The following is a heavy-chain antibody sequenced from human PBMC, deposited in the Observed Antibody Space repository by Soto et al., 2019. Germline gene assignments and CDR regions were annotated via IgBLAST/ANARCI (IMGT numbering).Heavy chain of an antibody. CDR3: AKVIGYCSSSRCRRDYYYYYGMDV. CDR2: ISNDGSDK. J-gene: IGHJ6*02. Sequence: VQLVESGGGLVQPGGSLRLSCSASGFTFSDYGMHWVRQAPGKGLEWVAVISNDGSDKYYADSVKGRFSISRDNSKNTLYLQMNSLRAEDTAVYYCAKVIGYCSSSRCRRDYYYYYGMDVWGQGSTVTVSS. V-gene: IGHV3-30*18. D-gene: IGHD2-2*01. CDR1: GFTFSDYG.